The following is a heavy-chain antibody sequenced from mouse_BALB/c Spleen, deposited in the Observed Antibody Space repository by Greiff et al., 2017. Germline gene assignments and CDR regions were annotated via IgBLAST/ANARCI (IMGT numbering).Heavy chain of an antibody. J-gene: IGHJ4*01. D-gene: IGHD2-2*01. CDR2: INPYNGGT. V-gene: IGHV1-18*01. CDR1: GYSFTGYT. Sequence: EVQLQQSGPELVKPGASMKISCKASGYSFTGYTMNWVKQSHGKNLEWIGLINPYNGGTSYNQKFKGKATLTVDKSSSTAYMELLSLTSEDSAVYYCARNRVSYGYDGYYYAMDYWGQGTSVTVSS. CDR3: ARNRVSYGYDGYYYAMDY.